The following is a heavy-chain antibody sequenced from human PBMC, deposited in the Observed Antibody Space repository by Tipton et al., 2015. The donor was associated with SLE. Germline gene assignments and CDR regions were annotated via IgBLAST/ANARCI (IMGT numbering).Heavy chain of an antibody. V-gene: IGHV4-59*01. Sequence: LVKPSETLSLTCTVSGGSISSYYWSWIRQPPGKGLEWIGYIYYSGSTNYNPSLKSRVTISVDTSKNQFSLKLSSVTAADTAVYYCARGIDHRTYYDFWSGYLSWFDPWGQGTLVTVSS. D-gene: IGHD3-3*01. CDR1: GGSISSYY. J-gene: IGHJ5*02. CDR2: IYYSGST. CDR3: ARGIDHRTYYDFWSGYLSWFDP.